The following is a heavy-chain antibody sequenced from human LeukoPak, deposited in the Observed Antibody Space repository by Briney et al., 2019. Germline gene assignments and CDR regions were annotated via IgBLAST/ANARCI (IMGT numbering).Heavy chain of an antibody. V-gene: IGHV3-7*01. Sequence: PGGSLRLSCAAFGFTFSSYAMSWVRQAPGKGLEWVANIKQDGSEKNYVDSVKGRFTIFRDNARNSLYLQMNSLRAEDTAVYYCASHSYGYNHWGQGTLVIVSS. J-gene: IGHJ5*02. CDR2: IKQDGSEK. CDR3: ASHSYGYNH. CDR1: GFTFSSYA. D-gene: IGHD3-16*01.